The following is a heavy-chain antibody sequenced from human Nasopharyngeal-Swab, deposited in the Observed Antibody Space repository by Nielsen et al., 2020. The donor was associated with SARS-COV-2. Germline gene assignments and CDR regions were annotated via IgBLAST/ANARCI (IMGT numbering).Heavy chain of an antibody. Sequence: ASVKVSCKASGYIFTLHRIGWVRPAPGHGLEWLGWISSYRVKTEYSQNFQGRVTMTADTSTPTVYLELRSLRSDDTAVYYFVREVYGWSYPNALDIWGQVTMVTVSS. CDR3: VREVYGWSYPNALDI. J-gene: IGHJ3*02. V-gene: IGHV1-18*01. CDR1: GYIFTLHR. CDR2: ISSYRVKT. D-gene: IGHD3-10*01.